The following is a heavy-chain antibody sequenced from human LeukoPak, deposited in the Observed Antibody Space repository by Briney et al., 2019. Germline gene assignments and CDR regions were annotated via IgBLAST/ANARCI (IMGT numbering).Heavy chain of an antibody. CDR1: GFTFSNFW. V-gene: IGHV3-7*01. Sequence: GGSLRLSCAASGFTFSNFWMAWVRQVPGKGPEWVADIKLDGSATYYLDSVRGRFTISRDNAKNSLYLQMNSLRAEDTAVYYCARDTELDTAMAYWGQGTLVTVSS. J-gene: IGHJ4*02. CDR2: IKLDGSAT. CDR3: ARDTELDTAMAY. D-gene: IGHD5-18*01.